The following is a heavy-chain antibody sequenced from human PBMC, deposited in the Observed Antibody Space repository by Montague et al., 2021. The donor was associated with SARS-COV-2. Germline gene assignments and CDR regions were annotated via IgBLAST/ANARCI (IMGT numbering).Heavy chain of an antibody. CDR3: ARGGTRDIVLVPSALDY. D-gene: IGHD2-15*01. CDR1: GGSINAYY. Sequence: SETLSLTCTVAGGSINAYYWSWIRQPPRKGLDWIGFLYYSGITNSNPSLKSRATMSLDTSKNQFSLWLSSVTAADTAVYYCARGGTRDIVLVPSALDYWGRGIPVTVSS. J-gene: IGHJ4*02. V-gene: IGHV4-59*08. CDR2: LYYSGIT.